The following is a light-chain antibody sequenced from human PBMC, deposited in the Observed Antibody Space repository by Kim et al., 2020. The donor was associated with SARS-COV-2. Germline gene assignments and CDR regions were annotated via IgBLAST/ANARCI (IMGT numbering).Light chain of an antibody. CDR1: RSNVGAHNA. J-gene: IGLJ2*01. CDR3: SSYTSNSTLV. CDR2: DVS. Sequence: QSITTPCPGTRSNVGAHNAVSWYQQHPGKAPKLMIYDVSNRPSGVSNRFSGSKSGNTASLTISGLQAEDEADYYCSSYTSNSTLVFGGGTQLTVL. V-gene: IGLV2-14*03.